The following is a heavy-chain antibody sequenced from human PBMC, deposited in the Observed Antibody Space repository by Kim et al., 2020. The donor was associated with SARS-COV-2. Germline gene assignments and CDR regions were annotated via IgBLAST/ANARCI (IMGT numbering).Heavy chain of an antibody. CDR1: GFTFSSYS. V-gene: IGHV3-21*01. CDR3: ASGVVVLVPAAIGPLRGSYYGMDV. D-gene: IGHD2-2*01. CDR2: ISSSSTFI. Sequence: GGSLRLSCAASGFTFSSYSMNWVRQAPGKGLEWVSSISSSSTFIYYADSVKGRFTISRDNAKNSLNLQMNSLRAEDTAVYYCASGVVVLVPAAIGPLRGSYYGMDVWGHGTTVTVSS. J-gene: IGHJ6*02.